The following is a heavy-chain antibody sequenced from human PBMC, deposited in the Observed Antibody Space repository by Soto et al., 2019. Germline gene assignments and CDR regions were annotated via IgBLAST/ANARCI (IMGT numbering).Heavy chain of an antibody. V-gene: IGHV3-23*01. CDR1: GFTFSSYA. CDR3: AKVMGSYVLPPDAFDI. Sequence: GSLRLSCAASGFTFSSYAMSWVRQAPGKGLEWVSAISGSGGSTYYADSVKGRFTISRDNSKNTLYLQMNSLRAEDTAVYYCAKVMGSYVLPPDAFDIWGQGTMVTVSS. D-gene: IGHD1-26*01. J-gene: IGHJ3*02. CDR2: ISGSGGST.